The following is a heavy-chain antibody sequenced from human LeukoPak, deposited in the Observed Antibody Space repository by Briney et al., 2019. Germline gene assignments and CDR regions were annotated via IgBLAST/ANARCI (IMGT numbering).Heavy chain of an antibody. CDR1: GVTFSSYW. J-gene: IGHJ4*02. CDR3: ARLGYSSSWYYFDY. Sequence: GGSLRLSCAASGVTFSSYWMHWVRQAPGKGLVWVSRINSDGYSLSYADSVKGRFTISRDNAKNTLYLEMNSLRAEDTAVYYCARLGYSSSWYYFDYWGQGTLVTVSS. CDR2: INSDGYSL. V-gene: IGHV3-74*01. D-gene: IGHD6-13*01.